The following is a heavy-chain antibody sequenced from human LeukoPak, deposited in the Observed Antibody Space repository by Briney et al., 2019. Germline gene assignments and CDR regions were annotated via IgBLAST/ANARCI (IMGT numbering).Heavy chain of an antibody. D-gene: IGHD2-2*01. CDR2: ISSSGGST. Sequence: GGSLRLSCAASGFTFSSYAMSWVRQAPGKGLEWVSAISSSGGSTYYADSVKGRFTISRDNSKNTLYLQMNSLRAEDMAVYYCAKQGEVPAAMQGHWFDPWGQGTLVTVSS. CDR3: AKQGEVPAAMQGHWFDP. J-gene: IGHJ5*02. V-gene: IGHV3-23*01. CDR1: GFTFSSYA.